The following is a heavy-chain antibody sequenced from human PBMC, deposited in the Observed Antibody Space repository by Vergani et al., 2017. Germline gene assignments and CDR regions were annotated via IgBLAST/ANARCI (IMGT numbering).Heavy chain of an antibody. J-gene: IGHJ4*02. CDR3: AKDVHYKRAGMLGWLDY. D-gene: IGHD3-10*01. CDR1: GFTFSSYG. Sequence: QVQLVESGGGVVQPGGSLRLSCAASGFTFSSYGMHWVRQAPGKGLEWVAFIRYDGSNKYYADSVKGRFTISRDNSKNTLYLQMNSLRAEDTAVYYCAKDVHYKRAGMLGWLDYWGERRLLTVSS. CDR2: IRYDGSNK. V-gene: IGHV3-30*02.